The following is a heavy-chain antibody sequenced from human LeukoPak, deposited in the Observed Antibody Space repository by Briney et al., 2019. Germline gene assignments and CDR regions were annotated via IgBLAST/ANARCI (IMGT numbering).Heavy chain of an antibody. J-gene: IGHJ6*03. CDR2: IYYSGDT. Sequence: TSSETLSLTCTVSGGSISSSSYYWGWIRQPPGKGLEWIGSIYYSGDTYYNPSLKSRQVTISVDTSKNQFSLRLSSVTAADTAVYYCARHQWHYYYYMGVWGKGSTVTVSS. CDR3: ARHQWHYYYYMGV. D-gene: IGHD6-19*01. CDR1: GGSISSSSYY. V-gene: IGHV4-39*01.